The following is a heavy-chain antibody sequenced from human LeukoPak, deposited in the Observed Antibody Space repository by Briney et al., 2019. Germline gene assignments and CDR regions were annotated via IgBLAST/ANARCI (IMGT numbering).Heavy chain of an antibody. D-gene: IGHD5-18*01. V-gene: IGHV3-23*01. CDR2: ISGSGGST. J-gene: IGHJ4*02. Sequence: GGSLRLSCAASGFTFNNYAMSWVRQAPGKGLEWVSAISGSGGSTFYADSVKGRFTISIDNSKNTLYLQMNSLRAEDTAVYYCAKDRQYSYGYPVYFEYWGQGTLVTVSS. CDR3: AKDRQYSYGYPVYFEY. CDR1: GFTFNNYA.